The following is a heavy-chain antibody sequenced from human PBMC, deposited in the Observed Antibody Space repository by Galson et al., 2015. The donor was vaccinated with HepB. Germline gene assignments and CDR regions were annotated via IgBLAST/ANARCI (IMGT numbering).Heavy chain of an antibody. CDR2: ISSSSSYI. CDR1: GFTFSSYS. D-gene: IGHD6-19*01. Sequence: SLRLSCAASGFTFSSYSMNWVRQAPGKGLEWVSSISSSSSYIYYADSVKGRFTISRDNAKNSLYLQMNSLSAEDTAVYYCARGNSSGWSESYYFYYWGQGTLVTVSS. J-gene: IGHJ4*02. V-gene: IGHV3-21*01. CDR3: ARGNSSGWSESYYFYY.